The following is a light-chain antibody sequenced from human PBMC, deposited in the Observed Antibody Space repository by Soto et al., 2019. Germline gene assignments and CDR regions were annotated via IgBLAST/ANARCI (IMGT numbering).Light chain of an antibody. J-gene: IGKJ5*01. CDR2: DAS. Sequence: ETVLTQSPATLSLSPGESATLSRRASQSVSTYLAWYQQKPCQAPRLLIYDASNRVTGIPDRFSGSGSGTDFTLTISRLEPEDFAVYYCQQYNNWPPITFGQGTRLEIK. V-gene: IGKV3-11*01. CDR3: QQYNNWPPIT. CDR1: QSVSTY.